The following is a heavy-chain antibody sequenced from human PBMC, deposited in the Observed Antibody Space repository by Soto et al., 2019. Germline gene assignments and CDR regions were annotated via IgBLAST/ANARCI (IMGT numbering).Heavy chain of an antibody. J-gene: IGHJ3*02. V-gene: IGHV1-46*01. Sequence: ASVKVSCKASGYTFTSYHMHWVRQAPGQGLEWMGIINPSGGSTSYAQKFQGRVTMTRDTSTSTVYMELSSLRSEDTAVYYCARQREGGRGAFDIWGQGTMVTVSS. CDR1: GYTFTSYH. CDR2: INPSGGST. CDR3: ARQREGGRGAFDI. D-gene: IGHD1-26*01.